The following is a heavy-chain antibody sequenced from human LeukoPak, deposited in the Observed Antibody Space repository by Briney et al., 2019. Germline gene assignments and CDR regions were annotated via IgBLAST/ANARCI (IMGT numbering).Heavy chain of an antibody. CDR3: ARGGDYGDYAWFDP. J-gene: IGHJ5*02. Sequence: SETLSLTCTVSGGSISSYYWSWIRQPPGKGLEWIGYIYYSGSTNYNPSLKSRVTISVDTSKNQFSLKLSSVTAADTAVYYCARGGDYGDYAWFDPWGQGTLVTVSS. CDR2: IYYSGST. D-gene: IGHD4-17*01. V-gene: IGHV4-59*01. CDR1: GGSISSYY.